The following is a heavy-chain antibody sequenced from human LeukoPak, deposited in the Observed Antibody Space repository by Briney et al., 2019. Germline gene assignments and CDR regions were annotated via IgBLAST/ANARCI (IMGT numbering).Heavy chain of an antibody. D-gene: IGHD4-17*01. V-gene: IGHV3-23*01. CDR2: ISGSGGST. Sequence: PGRSLRLSCAASGFTFSSYAMSWVRQAPGKGLEWVSAISGSGGSTYYADSVKGRFTISRDNSKNTLYLQMNSLRAEDTAVYYCAKTLRRYGETDYWGQGTLVTVSS. CDR3: AKTLRRYGETDY. J-gene: IGHJ4*02. CDR1: GFTFSSYA.